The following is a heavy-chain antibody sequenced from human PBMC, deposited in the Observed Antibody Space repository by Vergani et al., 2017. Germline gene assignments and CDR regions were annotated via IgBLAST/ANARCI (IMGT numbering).Heavy chain of an antibody. CDR2: VFHSGSA. CDR1: GYSICRGYY. Sequence: QVQLQESGPGLVKPSETLSLMCSVSGYSICRGYYWGWIRQPPGKGLEWIATVFHSGSAYYNPSLRRRVTISVETYKNQFSLRLTTLTAADRAVYYCARQFWVCQGVGAFETWGRGTEVSVSS. CDR3: ARQFWVCQGVGAFET. V-gene: IGHV4-38-2*02. J-gene: IGHJ3*02. D-gene: IGHD3/OR15-3a*01.